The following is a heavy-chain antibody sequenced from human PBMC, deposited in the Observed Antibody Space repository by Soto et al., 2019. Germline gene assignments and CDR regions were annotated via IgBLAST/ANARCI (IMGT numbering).Heavy chain of an antibody. V-gene: IGHV3-30*18. CDR2: ISYDGSYK. J-gene: IGHJ4*02. CDR3: AKGDSSGYFAH. D-gene: IGHD3-22*01. Sequence: GSLRLSCAASGFTFRTYGMHWVRQAPGKGLEWVAVISYDGSYKHYADSVKGRFTISRDNSKNTLYLQMNSLRAEDTAVYYCAKGDSSGYFAHWGQGTLVTVSS. CDR1: GFTFRTYG.